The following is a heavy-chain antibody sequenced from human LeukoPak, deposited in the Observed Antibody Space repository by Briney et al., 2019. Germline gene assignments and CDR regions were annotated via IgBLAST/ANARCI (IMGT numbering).Heavy chain of an antibody. CDR2: MNPNSGNT. CDR1: GYTFTSYD. D-gene: IGHD3-3*01. J-gene: IGHJ3*02. CDR3: ARVYYDFWSGLEGDAFDI. V-gene: IGHV1-8*01. Sequence: GASVKVSCKASGYTFTSYDINWVRQATGQGLEWMGWMNPNSGNTGYAQKFQGRVTITTDESTSTAYMELSSLRSEDTAVYYCARVYYDFWSGLEGDAFDIWGQGTMVTVSS.